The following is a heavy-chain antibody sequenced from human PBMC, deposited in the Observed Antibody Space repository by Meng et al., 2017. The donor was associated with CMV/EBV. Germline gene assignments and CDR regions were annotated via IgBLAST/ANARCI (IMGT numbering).Heavy chain of an antibody. Sequence: GSFSGDYWSWIRQPPGKGLEWIGEINHSGSTNYNPSLKSRVTISVDTSKNQFSLKLSSVTAADTAAYYCARELNRYDFWSRRRWFDPWGQGTLVTVSS. J-gene: IGHJ5*02. CDR1: GSFSGDY. CDR3: ARELNRYDFWSRRRWFDP. CDR2: INHSGST. V-gene: IGHV4-34*01. D-gene: IGHD3-3*01.